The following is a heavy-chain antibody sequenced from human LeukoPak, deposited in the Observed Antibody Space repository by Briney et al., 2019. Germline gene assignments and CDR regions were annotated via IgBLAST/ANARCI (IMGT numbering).Heavy chain of an antibody. J-gene: IGHJ4*02. CDR1: GGTFSNYA. D-gene: IGHD4-23*01. CDR2: IIPIFGTA. CDR3: ARGWLADTTVVTPYNY. V-gene: IGHV1-69*13. Sequence: SVKVSCKASGGTFSNYAIDWVRQAPGQGLEWMGGIIPIFGTANYAQKFQGRVTITADESTSTAYMELSSLRSEDTAVYYCARGWLADTTVVTPYNYWGQGTLVTVSS.